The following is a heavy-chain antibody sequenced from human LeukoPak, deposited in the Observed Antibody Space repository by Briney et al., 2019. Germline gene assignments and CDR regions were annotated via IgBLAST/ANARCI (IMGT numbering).Heavy chain of an antibody. CDR2: ISSSSTTI. V-gene: IGHV3-48*01. D-gene: IGHD3-10*01. CDR3: TRDRAFTMIRGVITNWFDP. J-gene: IGHJ5*02. CDR1: GFTFSTYS. Sequence: GGSLRLSCAASGFTFSTYSMNWVRQAPGKGLEWVSYISSSSTTIYYADSVKGRFTISRDNAKNSLYLQMNSLRAEDTAEYYCTRDRAFTMIRGVITNWFDPWGQGTQITVSS.